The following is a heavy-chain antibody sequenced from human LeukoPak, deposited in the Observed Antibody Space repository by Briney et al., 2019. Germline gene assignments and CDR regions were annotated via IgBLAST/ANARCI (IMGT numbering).Heavy chain of an antibody. D-gene: IGHD1-1*01. CDR1: GGTFSSYA. J-gene: IGHJ5*02. CDR3: ARGPVQLERQGRFDP. V-gene: IGHV1-69*04. Sequence: GASVKVSCKASGGTFSSYAISWVRQAPGQGLEWMGRIIPILGIANYAQKFQGRVTITADKSTSTAYMELSSLRSEDTAVYYCARGPVQLERQGRFDPWGQGTLVTVSS. CDR2: IIPILGIA.